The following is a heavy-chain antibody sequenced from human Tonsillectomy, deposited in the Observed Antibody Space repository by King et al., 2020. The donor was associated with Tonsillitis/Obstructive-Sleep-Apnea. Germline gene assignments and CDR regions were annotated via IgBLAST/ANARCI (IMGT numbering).Heavy chain of an antibody. V-gene: IGHV1-46*01. J-gene: IGHJ4*02. CDR2: INPTTVIT. CDR1: GYTFSRDY. D-gene: IGHD1-14*01. Sequence: QLVQSGAEVKTPGASLKVSCKASGYTFSRDYIHWVRQARGQGLEWRGIINPTTVITTYAQKVQGRVTMTTDTSASTVYLQLSSLRSEDTAVYYCARDDVVGRYIDSWGQGTLVTVSS. CDR3: ARDDVVGRYIDS.